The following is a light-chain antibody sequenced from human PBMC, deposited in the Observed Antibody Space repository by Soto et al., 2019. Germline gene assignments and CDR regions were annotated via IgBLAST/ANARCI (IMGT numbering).Light chain of an antibody. J-gene: IGKJ3*01. V-gene: IGKV3-11*01. Sequence: EIVLTQSPATLSLSPGERATLSCRASQTVSTYLAWYQQKPGQAPRLLIYDASNRATGIPARFSGSGSGTDFTLTISSLEPEDFAVYYCQQRTNWLTCGPGTKVDIK. CDR2: DAS. CDR1: QTVSTY. CDR3: QQRTNWLT.